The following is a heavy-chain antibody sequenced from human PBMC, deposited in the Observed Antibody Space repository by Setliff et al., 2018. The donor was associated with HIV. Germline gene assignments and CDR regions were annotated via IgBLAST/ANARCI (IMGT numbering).Heavy chain of an antibody. CDR1: GFTFDAYG. V-gene: IGHV3-9*03. Sequence: GGSLRLSCAASGFTFDAYGINWVRQVPGKGLEWVSGISWNSGSIGYADSVKGRFTISRDNAKNSLYLQMNSLRAEDMALYYCAKDRGGGWDAFDIWGQGTMVTVSS. CDR2: ISWNSGSI. J-gene: IGHJ3*02. CDR3: AKDRGGGWDAFDI. D-gene: IGHD6-19*01.